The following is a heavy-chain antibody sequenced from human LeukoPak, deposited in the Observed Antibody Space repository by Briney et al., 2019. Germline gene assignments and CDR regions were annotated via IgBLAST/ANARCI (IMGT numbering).Heavy chain of an antibody. CDR1: GGAFSGYY. CDR2: INHSGST. J-gene: IGHJ4*02. V-gene: IGHV4-34*01. Sequence: SETLSLTCAVNGGAFSGYYWSWIRQPPGKGLEWIGEINHSGSTNYNPSLKSRVTISVDTSKNQFSLKLSSVTAADTAVYYCASAFSGSYRIDYWGQGTLVTVSS. D-gene: IGHD3-16*02. CDR3: ASAFSGSYRIDY.